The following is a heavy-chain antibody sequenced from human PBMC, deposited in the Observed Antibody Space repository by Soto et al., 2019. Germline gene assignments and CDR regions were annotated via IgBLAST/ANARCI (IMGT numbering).Heavy chain of an antibody. CDR3: ATASDTYDDSSGYWTDEFDI. CDR2: IYPGDSDT. CDR1: GYSFTSYW. V-gene: IGHV5-51*01. D-gene: IGHD3-22*01. J-gene: IGHJ3*02. Sequence: GESLKISCKGSGYSFTSYWIGWVRQMPGKGLEWMGIIYPGDSDTRYSPSFQGQVTISADKSISTAYLQWSSLKASDTAMYYCATASDTYDDSSGYWTDEFDIWGQGTMVTVSS.